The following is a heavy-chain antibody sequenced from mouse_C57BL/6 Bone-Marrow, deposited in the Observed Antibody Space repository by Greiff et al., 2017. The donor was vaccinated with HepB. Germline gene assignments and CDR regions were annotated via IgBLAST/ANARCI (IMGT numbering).Heavy chain of an antibody. J-gene: IGHJ3*01. CDR2: IDPSDSYT. V-gene: IGHV1-59*01. CDR1: GYTFTSYW. D-gene: IGHD1-1*01. CDR3: ARGFYYYGSSYDCFAY. Sequence: QVQLQQPGAELVRPGPSVKLSCKASGYTFTSYWMHWVKPRPGQGLEWIGVIDPSDSYTNYNQKFKGKATLTVDTSSSTAYMQLSSLTSEDSAVYYCARGFYYYGSSYDCFAYWGQGTLVTVSA.